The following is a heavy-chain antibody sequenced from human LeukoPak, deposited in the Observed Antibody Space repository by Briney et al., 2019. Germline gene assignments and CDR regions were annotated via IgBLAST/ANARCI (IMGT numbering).Heavy chain of an antibody. V-gene: IGHV1-2*02. CDR2: INPNSGGT. CDR3: ARAPVTYGSGSYSDY. CDR1: GYTFTGYY. J-gene: IGHJ4*02. Sequence: SVKVSCKASGYTFTGYYMHWVRQAPGQGLEWMGWINPNSGGTNYAQKFQGRVTMTRDTSISTAYMELSRLRSDDTAVYYCARAPVTYGSGSYSDYWGQGTPVTVSS. D-gene: IGHD3-10*01.